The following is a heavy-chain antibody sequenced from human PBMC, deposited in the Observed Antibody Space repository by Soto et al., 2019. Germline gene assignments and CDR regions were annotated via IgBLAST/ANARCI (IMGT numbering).Heavy chain of an antibody. Sequence: EVQLVESGGGLVQPGGSLRLSCAASGFTVSSNYMNWVRQAPGKGLEWVSVIYSGGSTYYADSVKGRFTISRDNSKHTLSLQMNSLRAEDTAVYYCARDFVHGDHPEYFQHWGQGTLVTVSS. V-gene: IGHV3-66*01. CDR3: ARDFVHGDHPEYFQH. CDR2: IYSGGST. J-gene: IGHJ1*01. CDR1: GFTVSSNY. D-gene: IGHD4-17*01.